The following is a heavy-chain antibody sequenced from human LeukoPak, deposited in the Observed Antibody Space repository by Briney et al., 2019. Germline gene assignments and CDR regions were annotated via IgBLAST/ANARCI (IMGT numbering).Heavy chain of an antibody. V-gene: IGHV3-30*18. Sequence: PGGSLRLSCAASGFTFSSYGMHWVRQAPGKGLEWVAVISYDGSNKYYADSVKGRFTISRDNSKNTLYLQMNSLRGEDTAVYYCAKDVTPALRFAGIDYWGQGTLVTVSS. J-gene: IGHJ4*02. CDR2: ISYDGSNK. CDR3: AKDVTPALRFAGIDY. D-gene: IGHD3-3*01. CDR1: GFTFSSYG.